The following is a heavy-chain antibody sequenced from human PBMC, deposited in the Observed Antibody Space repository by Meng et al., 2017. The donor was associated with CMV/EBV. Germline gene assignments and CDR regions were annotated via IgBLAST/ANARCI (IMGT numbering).Heavy chain of an antibody. V-gene: IGHV3-73*01. J-gene: IGHJ6*02. CDR3: TRLTTYGMDV. CDR2: IRSKANSYAT. CDR1: GFTFSGSA. D-gene: IGHD4-11*01. Sequence: GESLKISCAASGFTFSGSAMHWVRQASGKGLEWVSRIRSKANSYATAYAASVKGRFTISRDDSKNTAYLQMNSLKTEDTAVYYCTRLTTYGMDVWGQGTTVTVSS.